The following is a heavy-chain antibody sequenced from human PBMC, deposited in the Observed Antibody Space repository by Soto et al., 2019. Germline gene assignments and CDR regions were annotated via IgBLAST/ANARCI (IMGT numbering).Heavy chain of an antibody. V-gene: IGHV4-59*01. CDR1: GGSISSYY. CDR3: ARNIAARPYYFDY. CDR2: IYYSGST. Sequence: SETLSLTCTVSGGSISSYYWSWVRQPPGKGLEWIGYIYYSGSTNYNPSLKSRVTISVDTSKNQFSMKLSSVTTADTAVYYCARNIAARPYYFDYWGQGTMVTV. D-gene: IGHD6-6*01. J-gene: IGHJ4*02.